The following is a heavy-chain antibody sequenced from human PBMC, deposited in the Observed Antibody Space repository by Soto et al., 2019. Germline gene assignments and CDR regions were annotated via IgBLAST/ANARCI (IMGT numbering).Heavy chain of an antibody. Sequence: EVQLLESGGGLVQPGGSLRLSCAASGFTFSSYAINWVRQAPGKGLEWVSTISGSGGSTYYADSVKGRFTISRDNSKTTLYLQMNSLRAEDTAVYYCAKPLGGYNYYGMDVWGQGTTVTVSS. V-gene: IGHV3-23*01. CDR3: AKPLGGYNYYGMDV. CDR2: ISGSGGST. J-gene: IGHJ6*02. CDR1: GFTFSSYA.